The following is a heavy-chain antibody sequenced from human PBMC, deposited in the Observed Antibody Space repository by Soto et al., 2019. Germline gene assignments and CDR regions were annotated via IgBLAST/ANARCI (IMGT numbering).Heavy chain of an antibody. J-gene: IGHJ5*01. V-gene: IGHV3-33*06. D-gene: IGHD1-26*01. Sequence: VQLVESGGGVVQPGRSLRLSCEASGCTFRNYGMHWVRQTPVKGLEWVAGIQYDGSKKYYAESVKGRFTISRDNSKNTLYLEIDSLRAEDTAVYYCAKDLEVVGANRWGYDSWGQGTLVTVSS. CDR3: AKDLEVVGANRWGYDS. CDR2: IQYDGSKK. CDR1: GCTFRNYG.